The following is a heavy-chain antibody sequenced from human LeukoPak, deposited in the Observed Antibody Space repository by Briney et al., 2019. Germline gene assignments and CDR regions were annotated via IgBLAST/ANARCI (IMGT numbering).Heavy chain of an antibody. CDR2: IYDSGRT. J-gene: IGHJ4*02. V-gene: IGHV4-59*01. CDR3: ARFPNYDDYVRDY. CDR1: GGSISGDY. D-gene: IGHD4-17*01. Sequence: SETLSLTCAVSGGSISGDYWSWIRQPPGKGLEWIGFIYDSGRTSYNPSLKSRVTISGDTSKKQFSLKLSSLSAADTAVYYCARFPNYDDYVRDYWGQGILVTVS.